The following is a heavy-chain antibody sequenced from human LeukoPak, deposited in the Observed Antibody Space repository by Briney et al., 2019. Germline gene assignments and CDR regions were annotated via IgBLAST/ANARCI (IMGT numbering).Heavy chain of an antibody. Sequence: GASVKVSCKASGYTFTGYYMHWVRQAPGQGLEWMGWINPNSGGTNYAQKFQGRVTMTRDTSISTAYMELSRLRSDDTAVYYCAGDQDYGDYGVHDAFDIWGQGTMVTVSS. CDR3: AGDQDYGDYGVHDAFDI. J-gene: IGHJ3*02. CDR1: GYTFTGYY. CDR2: INPNSGGT. V-gene: IGHV1-2*02. D-gene: IGHD4-17*01.